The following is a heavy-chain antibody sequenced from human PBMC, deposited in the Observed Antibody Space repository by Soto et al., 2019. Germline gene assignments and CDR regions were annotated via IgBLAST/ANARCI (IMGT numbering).Heavy chain of an antibody. D-gene: IGHD3-3*01. V-gene: IGHV4-4*07. CDR2: IYSSGST. CDR3: ARGQRFSDWFDP. Sequence: SETLSLSCTVTGGTLSGYYWTWIRQSAGGGLEWIGRIYSSGSTNYNPSLKSRVTISLDTSMSHFSLRLRSVSAADTAVYYCARGQRFSDWFDPWGQGTLVTVSS. J-gene: IGHJ5*02. CDR1: GGTLSGYY.